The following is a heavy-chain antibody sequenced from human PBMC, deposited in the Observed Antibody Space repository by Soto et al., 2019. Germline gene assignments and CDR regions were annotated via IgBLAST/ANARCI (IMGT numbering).Heavy chain of an antibody. CDR3: ARRLDYDILTGTIDY. D-gene: IGHD3-9*01. Sequence: GGSLRLSCAGSGFTLSDHYIDWVRQAPGKGLEWVGRSRDKAQGYSTAYAASVKGRFTTSRDESKNSVYLQMNSLRAEDTAVYYCARRLDYDILTGTIDYWGQGTLVTVSS. CDR2: SRDKAQGYST. CDR1: GFTLSDHY. J-gene: IGHJ4*02. V-gene: IGHV3-72*01.